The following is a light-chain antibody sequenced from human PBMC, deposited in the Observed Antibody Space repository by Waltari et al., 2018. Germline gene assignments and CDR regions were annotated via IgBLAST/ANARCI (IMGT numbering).Light chain of an antibody. CDR2: EGT. J-gene: IGLJ2*01. Sequence: QSALTQPASVSGSPGQSITISCTGTSSDVGSSNLVSWYQHHPGKAPQRMIYEGTKRPSGVSNRFSASTSGNTASLTIAGLQAEDEADYHCGSYASTNTILFGGGTKLTVL. V-gene: IGLV2-23*01. CDR1: SSDVGSSNL. CDR3: GSYASTNTIL.